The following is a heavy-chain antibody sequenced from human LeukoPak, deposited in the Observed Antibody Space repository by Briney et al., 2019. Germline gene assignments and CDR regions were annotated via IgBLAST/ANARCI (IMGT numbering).Heavy chain of an antibody. CDR3: ARGVIVYPDYYYYYYMDV. V-gene: IGHV1-2*02. J-gene: IGHJ6*03. Sequence: ASVKVSCKASGYTFTSYGISWVRQAPGQGLEWMGWINPNSGGTNYAQKFQGRVTMTRDTSISTAYMELSRLRSDDTAVYYCARGVIVYPDYYYYYYMDVWGKGTTVTVSS. CDR1: GYTFTSYG. D-gene: IGHD3-22*01. CDR2: INPNSGGT.